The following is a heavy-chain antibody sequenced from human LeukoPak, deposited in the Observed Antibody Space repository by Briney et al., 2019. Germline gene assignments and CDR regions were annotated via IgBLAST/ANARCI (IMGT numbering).Heavy chain of an antibody. V-gene: IGHV3-64D*06. CDR1: GFTFRSYA. CDR2: ISGNGDST. D-gene: IGHD6-13*01. J-gene: IGHJ4*02. CDR3: VKGGIAAADNYFDY. Sequence: GGSLRLSCSASGFTFRSYAMHWVRQAPGKGLEYVSAISGNGDSTYFADSVKGTFTISRDNSKNTLYLQMSSLRVEDTAVYYCVKGGIAAADNYFDYWGQGTLVTVSS.